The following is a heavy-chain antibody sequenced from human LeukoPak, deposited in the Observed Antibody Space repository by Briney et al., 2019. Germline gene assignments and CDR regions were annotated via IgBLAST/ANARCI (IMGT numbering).Heavy chain of an antibody. CDR3: AIKGHHTWKVYFHI. J-gene: IGHJ4*02. CDR1: GYNFNSYD. Sequence: ASVKVSCKASGYNFNSYDIHWVREAAGQGLEWMGWMNPSNGNKASVQKFQGRVTMTRDTSIATAYMELSSLSSEDTAIYYCAIKGHHTWKVYFHIWGQGTLVTVSS. V-gene: IGHV1-8*01. D-gene: IGHD1-1*01. CDR2: MNPSNGNK.